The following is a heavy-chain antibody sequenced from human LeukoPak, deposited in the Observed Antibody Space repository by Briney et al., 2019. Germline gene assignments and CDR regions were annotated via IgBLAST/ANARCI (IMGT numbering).Heavy chain of an antibody. D-gene: IGHD3-3*01. V-gene: IGHV1-8*01. CDR1: GYTFTSYD. CDR2: MNPNSGNT. J-gene: IGHJ6*02. Sequence: ASVKVSCKASGYTFTSYDINLVRQATGQGLEWMGWMNPNSGNTGYAQKFQGRVTMTRNTSISTAYMELSSLRSEDTAVYYCARTRITIFGVVIIHYYGMDVWGQGTTVTVSS. CDR3: ARTRITIFGVVIIHYYGMDV.